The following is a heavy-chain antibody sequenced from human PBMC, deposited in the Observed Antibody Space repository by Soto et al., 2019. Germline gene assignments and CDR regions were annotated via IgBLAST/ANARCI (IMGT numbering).Heavy chain of an antibody. J-gene: IGHJ6*02. Sequence: QVQLVQSGAEVKKPGASVKVSCKASGYTFTSYDINWVRQATGQGLEWMGWMNPNSGNTGYAQKLQGRVTMTRNTSISTAYMELSSLRSEDTAVYYCATDIVLVPAAISMDVWGQGTTVTVSS. V-gene: IGHV1-8*01. D-gene: IGHD2-2*01. CDR2: MNPNSGNT. CDR3: ATDIVLVPAAISMDV. CDR1: GYTFTSYD.